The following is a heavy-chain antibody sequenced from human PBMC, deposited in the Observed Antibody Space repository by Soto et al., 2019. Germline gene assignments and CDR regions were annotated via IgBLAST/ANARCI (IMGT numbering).Heavy chain of an antibody. V-gene: IGHV3-23*05. CDR2: LDKTGGNT. J-gene: IGHJ4*02. CDR3: AKYTITESLGDY. D-gene: IGHD3-16*01. Sequence: PGGSLRLSCAASGFTFSSYAMSWVRQAPGKGLEWVSGLDKTGGNTYYADSVKGRFTISRDNSKNTLYLQMNSLRAEDTAVYYCAKYTITESLGDYWGQGTLVTVSS. CDR1: GFTFSSYA.